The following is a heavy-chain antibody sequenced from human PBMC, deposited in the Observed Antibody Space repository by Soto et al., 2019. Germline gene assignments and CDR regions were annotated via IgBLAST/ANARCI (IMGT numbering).Heavy chain of an antibody. CDR2: MNTNNGYT. J-gene: IGHJ6*02. D-gene: IGHD6-13*01. CDR3: AREWSAAGNYYGMDV. V-gene: IGHV1-8*01. CDR1: GYTFTSYD. Sequence: ASLKVSCNTSGYTFTSYDINWVRQASGQGLEWVGWMNTNNGYTAYAPKFQGRVTVTRNTSIRTVYMELSSLRSEDTAVYYCAREWSAAGNYYGMDVWGQGTTVTVSS.